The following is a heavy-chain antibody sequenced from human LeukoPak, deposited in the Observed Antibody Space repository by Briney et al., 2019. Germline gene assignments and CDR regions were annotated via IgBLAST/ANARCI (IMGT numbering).Heavy chain of an antibody. Sequence: GGFLRLSCAASGFTFSYYNINWVRQAPGKGREWVSSISSSSSYIYYADSVKGRFTISRDNDKNSLFLQMNSLRAEDTAVYYCAPSSGTYGRGFDYWGQGTLVTVSS. CDR2: ISSSSSYI. J-gene: IGHJ4*02. CDR3: APSSGTYGRGFDY. D-gene: IGHD1-26*01. CDR1: GFTFSYYN. V-gene: IGHV3-21*01.